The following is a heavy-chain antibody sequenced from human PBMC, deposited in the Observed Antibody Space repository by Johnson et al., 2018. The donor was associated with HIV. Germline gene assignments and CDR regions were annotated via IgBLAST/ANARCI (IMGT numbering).Heavy chain of an antibody. D-gene: IGHD3-10*02. V-gene: IGHV3-23*04. CDR2: ISGSGVSP. CDR1: GFTFDDYG. CDR3: AKCGKLLWSGDNDGFDI. Sequence: VQLVESGGGVVRPGGSLRLSCAASGFTFDDYGMSWVRQAPGKGLEWVSTISGSGVSPYYADSVKGRFTISRDNSKKTLYLQMNSLRAEDTAVYYCAKCGKLLWSGDNDGFDIWGQGTMVTVSS. J-gene: IGHJ3*02.